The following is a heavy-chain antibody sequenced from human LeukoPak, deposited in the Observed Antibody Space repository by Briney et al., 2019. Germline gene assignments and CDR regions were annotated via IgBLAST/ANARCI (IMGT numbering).Heavy chain of an antibody. CDR2: IIPILGIA. CDR3: AREVSGSDYYRAFDY. J-gene: IGHJ4*02. V-gene: IGHV1-69*04. Sequence: SVKVSCKASGGTFSSYAISWVRQAPGQGLEWMGRIIPILGIANYAQKFQGRVTITADKSTSTAYMELSSLRSEDTAVYYCAREVSGSDYYRAFDYWGQGTLVTVSS. CDR1: GGTFSSYA. D-gene: IGHD3-3*01.